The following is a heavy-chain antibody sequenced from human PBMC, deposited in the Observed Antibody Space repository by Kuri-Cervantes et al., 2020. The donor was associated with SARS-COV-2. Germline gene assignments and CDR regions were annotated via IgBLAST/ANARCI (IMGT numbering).Heavy chain of an antibody. D-gene: IGHD5-18*01. J-gene: IGHJ4*02. CDR1: GFTFSDYY. CDR3: ARLSDTAHDY. V-gene: IGHV3-11*01. Sequence: GESLKISCAASGFTFSDYYMSWIRQAPGKGLGWVSYISSSGSTIYYADSVKGRFTISRDNAKNSLYLQMNSLGAEDTTVYYCARLSDTAHDYWGQGTLVTVSS. CDR2: ISSSGSTI.